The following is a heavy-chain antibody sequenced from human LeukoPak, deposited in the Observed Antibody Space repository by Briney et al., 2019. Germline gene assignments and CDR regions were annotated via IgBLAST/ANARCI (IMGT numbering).Heavy chain of an antibody. J-gene: IGHJ4*02. Sequence: ASVKVSCKASGGTFSSYAISWVRQAPGQGLEWMGGIIPIFGTANYAQKFQGRVTITTDESTSTAYMELSSLRSEDTAVYYCARGDNSGYYPYFDYWGQGTLVTVSS. D-gene: IGHD3-22*01. V-gene: IGHV1-69*05. CDR3: ARGDNSGYYPYFDY. CDR1: GGTFSSYA. CDR2: IIPIFGTA.